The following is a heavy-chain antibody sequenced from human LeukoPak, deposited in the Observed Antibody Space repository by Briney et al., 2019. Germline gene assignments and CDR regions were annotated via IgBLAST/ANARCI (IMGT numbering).Heavy chain of an antibody. V-gene: IGHV1-2*02. Sequence: ASVKVSCKASGYTFTSYDISWVRQAPGQGLEWMGWINPRNGGTISAEKFQGRVTMTRDTSINTAYMELSRLGSDDTAVYFCARGYIAADDNSWGQGTLVTVSS. CDR1: GYTFTSYD. D-gene: IGHD6-13*01. CDR3: ARGYIAADDNS. CDR2: INPRNGGT. J-gene: IGHJ5*02.